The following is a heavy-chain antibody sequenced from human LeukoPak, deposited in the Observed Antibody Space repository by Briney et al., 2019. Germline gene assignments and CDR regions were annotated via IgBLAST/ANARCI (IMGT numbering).Heavy chain of an antibody. CDR1: GYTFTSYD. CDR3: AKSHTGTWYYHYGMDV. CDR2: MNPDSGNT. J-gene: IGHJ6*02. V-gene: IGHV1-8*01. D-gene: IGHD6-13*01. Sequence: ASVKVSCKASGYTFTSYDINWVRQATGQGLEWMGWMNPDSGNTGYAQKFQGRVTMTRDTSISTAYMELSSLRSEDAAVYYCAKSHTGTWYYHYGMDVWGQGTTVTVSS.